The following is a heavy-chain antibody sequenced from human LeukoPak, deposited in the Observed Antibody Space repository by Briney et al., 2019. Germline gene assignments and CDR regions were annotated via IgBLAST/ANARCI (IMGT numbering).Heavy chain of an antibody. CDR1: GGSFSGYY. Sequence: SQTLSITYAVDGGSFSGYYCSWIRQPPEKGLEWIGEINHSGSTNYNPSLKSRVTISVDTSKNHFSLKLSSGTAADTAVYYCARERRYYDYVWGSGPIDYWGQGTLVTVSS. CDR2: INHSGST. CDR3: ARERRYYDYVWGSGPIDY. V-gene: IGHV4-34*01. J-gene: IGHJ4*02. D-gene: IGHD3-16*01.